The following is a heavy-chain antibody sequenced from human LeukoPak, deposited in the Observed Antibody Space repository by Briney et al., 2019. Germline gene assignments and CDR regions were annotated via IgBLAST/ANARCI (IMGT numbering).Heavy chain of an antibody. Sequence: GGSLRLSCTDSGFTFSMYWMSWVRQAPGKGLEWLASIKPDGSAAIYVDSMKGRFTISRDNAKYSLYLQMNSLTVEDTAVYYCATHSDWRFDFWGQGTLVTVSS. CDR1: GFTFSMYW. D-gene: IGHD6-19*01. CDR3: ATHSDWRFDF. CDR2: IKPDGSAA. J-gene: IGHJ4*02. V-gene: IGHV3-7*01.